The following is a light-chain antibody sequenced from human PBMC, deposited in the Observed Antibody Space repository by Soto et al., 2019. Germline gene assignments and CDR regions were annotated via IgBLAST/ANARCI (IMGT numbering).Light chain of an antibody. J-gene: IGKJ2*01. V-gene: IGKV2-28*01. Sequence: DIVMTQSPLSLPVTPGEPASISCRSSQSLLHSSGYNYLDWYLQKPGQSPQLLIYLSSNRASGVHERFSGSGPCTDFKPNINRVQAEAGGVYYCMEALQTPYTFRQGTQLEIK. CDR2: LSS. CDR1: QSLLHSSGYNY. CDR3: MEALQTPYT.